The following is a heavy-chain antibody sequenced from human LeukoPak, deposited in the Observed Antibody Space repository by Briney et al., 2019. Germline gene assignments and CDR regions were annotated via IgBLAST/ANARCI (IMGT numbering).Heavy chain of an antibody. V-gene: IGHV3-9*01. Sequence: GGSLRLSCAASGFTFDDYAMHWVRQVPGKGLEWVSGINWNSDTRGYADSVKGRFTISRDNAKNSLFLQMNSLRVEDTAVYYCARGRPHGNDYWGQGTLVTVSS. D-gene: IGHD4-23*01. CDR1: GFTFDDYA. J-gene: IGHJ4*02. CDR3: ARGRPHGNDY. CDR2: INWNSDTR.